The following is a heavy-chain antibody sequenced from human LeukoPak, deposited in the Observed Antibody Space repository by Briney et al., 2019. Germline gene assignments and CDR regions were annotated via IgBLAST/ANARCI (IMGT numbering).Heavy chain of an antibody. CDR1: GYTITDYY. V-gene: IGHV1-2*02. Sequence: GASVKVSCKASGYTITDYYIHWVRQAPGQGLEWMGWINPNSGGTNYAQKFQGRVTMTSDTSISTAYMELSRLRSDDTAVYYCARIDSSWATFDYWGQGTLVTVSS. J-gene: IGHJ4*02. CDR2: INPNSGGT. CDR3: ARIDSSWATFDY. D-gene: IGHD6-13*01.